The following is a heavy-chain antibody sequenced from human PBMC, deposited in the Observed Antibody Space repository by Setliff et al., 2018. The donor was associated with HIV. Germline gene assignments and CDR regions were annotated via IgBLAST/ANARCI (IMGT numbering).Heavy chain of an antibody. Sequence: ASVKVSCKASGYNFTSHDINWVRQAPGQGLEWMGGMNPKSGNTGYARKFQGRVTMTRKTSISTAYMQLSSLRSDDTAVYYCARGRNYDSSGYGDYYYYMDVWGKGTTVTVSS. CDR1: GYNFTSHD. V-gene: IGHV1-8*01. J-gene: IGHJ6*03. CDR2: MNPKSGNT. CDR3: ARGRNYDSSGYGDYYYYMDV. D-gene: IGHD3-22*01.